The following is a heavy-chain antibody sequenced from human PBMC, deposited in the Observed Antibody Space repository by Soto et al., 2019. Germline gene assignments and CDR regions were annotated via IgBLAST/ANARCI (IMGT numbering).Heavy chain of an antibody. CDR2: ISSSSSYI. V-gene: IGHV3-21*01. J-gene: IGHJ4*02. Sequence: EVQLVESGGGLVKPGGSLRLSCAASGFTFSSDSMNWVRQAPGKGLEWVSSISSSSSYIYYADSVKGRFTISRDNAKNSLYLQMNSLRAEDTAVYYCARERGSGLRRSFDYWGQGTLVTVSS. CDR1: GFTFSSDS. CDR3: ARERGSGLRRSFDY. D-gene: IGHD3-16*01.